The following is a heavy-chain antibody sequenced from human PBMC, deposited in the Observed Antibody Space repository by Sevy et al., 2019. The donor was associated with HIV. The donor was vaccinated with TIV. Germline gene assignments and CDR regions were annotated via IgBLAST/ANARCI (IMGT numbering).Heavy chain of an antibody. CDR2: ISSTGNYV. J-gene: IGHJ4*02. Sequence: GGSLRLSCAASGFTFNSYTMNWVRQSPGKGLEWVSSISSTGNYVYYADSLKGRFTISRDNANNSLFLQMNSLRAEDTAVYYCAQGRDGYSKYFVYWGQGTLVTDSS. V-gene: IGHV3-21*01. CDR3: AQGRDGYSKYFVY. CDR1: GFTFNSYT. D-gene: IGHD2-21*01.